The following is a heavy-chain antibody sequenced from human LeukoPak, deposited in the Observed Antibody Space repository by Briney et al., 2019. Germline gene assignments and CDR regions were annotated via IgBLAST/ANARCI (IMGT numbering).Heavy chain of an antibody. D-gene: IGHD1-26*01. V-gene: IGHV3-66*01. J-gene: IGHJ4*02. CDR3: ARERDSGSSPPYCFDY. Sequence: GGSLRLSCAASGFTVSSNYMSWVRQAPGKGLEWVSVIYSGGSTYYADSVKGRFTISRDNSKNTLYLQMNSLRAEDTAVYYCARERDSGSSPPYCFDYWGQGTLVTISS. CDR2: IYSGGST. CDR1: GFTVSSNY.